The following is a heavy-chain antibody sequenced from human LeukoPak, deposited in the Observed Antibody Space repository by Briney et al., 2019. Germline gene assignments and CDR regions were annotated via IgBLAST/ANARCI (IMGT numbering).Heavy chain of an antibody. V-gene: IGHV3-66*03. Sequence: GGSLRLSCAASGFTVSSNYMSWVRQAPGKGLEWVSYISSSSTIYYADSVKGRFTISRDNSKNTLYLQMNSLRAEDTAVYYCARDPGYIVVVVAARSYYFDYWGQGTLVTVSS. J-gene: IGHJ4*02. CDR2: ISSSSTI. CDR1: GFTVSSNY. D-gene: IGHD2-15*01. CDR3: ARDPGYIVVVVAARSYYFDY.